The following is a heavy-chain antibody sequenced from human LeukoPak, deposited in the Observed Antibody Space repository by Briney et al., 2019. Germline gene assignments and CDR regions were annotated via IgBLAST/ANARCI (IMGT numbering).Heavy chain of an antibody. CDR1: GFSFSSYW. CDR3: VRHQDSYGYALDI. J-gene: IGHJ3*02. CDR2: IKQDGSEK. Sequence: GGSLRLSCAASGFSFSSYWMAWVRQAPGKGLEWVANIKQDGSEKYYVDSVKDRLTISRDNAKNSLYLQMNSLRADDTAVFYCVRHQDSYGYALDIWGQGTVVTVSS. V-gene: IGHV3-7*01. D-gene: IGHD5-18*01.